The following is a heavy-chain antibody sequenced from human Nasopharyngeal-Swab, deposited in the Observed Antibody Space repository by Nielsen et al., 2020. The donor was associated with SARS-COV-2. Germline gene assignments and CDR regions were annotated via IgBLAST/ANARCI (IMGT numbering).Heavy chain of an antibody. CDR2: FDPEDGET. D-gene: IGHD2-15*01. Sequence: ASVQVSCKASGYTFTSYYMHCVRQAPGQGLEWMGGFDPEDGETIYAQKFQGRVTMTEDTSTDTAYMELSSLRSEDTAVYYCATGAVVAATGWFDPWGQGTLVTVSS. CDR1: GYTFTSYY. CDR3: ATGAVVAATGWFDP. J-gene: IGHJ5*02. V-gene: IGHV1-24*01.